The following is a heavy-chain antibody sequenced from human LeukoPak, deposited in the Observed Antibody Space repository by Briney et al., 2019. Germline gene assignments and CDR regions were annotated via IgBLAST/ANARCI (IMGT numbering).Heavy chain of an antibody. CDR3: AKYFYSSSYYGMDV. J-gene: IGHJ6*02. CDR1: GFTLSSHA. CDR2: ISGSGGST. V-gene: IGHV3-23*01. D-gene: IGHD4-11*01. Sequence: GGSLRLSCAASGFTLSSHAMSWVRQAPGKGLEWVSVISGSGGSTYYADSVKGRFTISRDNSKDTLYLQMNSLRAGDTAVYYCAKYFYSSSYYGMDVWGQGTTVTVSS.